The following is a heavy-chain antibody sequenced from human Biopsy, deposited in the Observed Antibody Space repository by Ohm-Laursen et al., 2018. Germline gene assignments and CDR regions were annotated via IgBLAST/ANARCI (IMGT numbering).Heavy chain of an antibody. CDR3: VRGRAY. J-gene: IGHJ4*02. V-gene: IGHV3-53*01. CDR2: IYLDGNT. Sequence: LSLTCAASGFTVSTTYMSWVRQAPGKGLEWVSIIYLDGNTYYTDSVKGRFTISRDNSKNALYLQMNSLGPADTAKYYCVRGRAYWGQGTLVTVSS. CDR1: GFTVSTTY.